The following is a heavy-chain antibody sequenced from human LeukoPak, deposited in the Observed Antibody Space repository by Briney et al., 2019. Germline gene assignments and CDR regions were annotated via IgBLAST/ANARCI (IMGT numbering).Heavy chain of an antibody. J-gene: IGHJ2*01. CDR2: IYHSGST. Sequence: PSETLSLTCAVSGGSINSDGYSCNWIRQPPGKGLEWIGYIYHSGSTYCNPSLKSRVTMSVDRSKNLFSLKLNSVTAADTAVYYCARLFSPPDGSGYYQLYFDLWGRGTLVTVSS. CDR3: ARLFSPPDGSGYYQLYFDL. CDR1: GGSINSDGYS. V-gene: IGHV4-30-2*01. D-gene: IGHD3-22*01.